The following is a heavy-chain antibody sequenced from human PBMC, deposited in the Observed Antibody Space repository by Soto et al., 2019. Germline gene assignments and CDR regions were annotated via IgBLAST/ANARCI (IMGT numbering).Heavy chain of an antibody. CDR3: AGGSGGYYQNWFDP. CDR2: IYYSGST. Sequence: QVQLQESGPGLVKPSETLSLTCTVSGGSVSSGSYYWSWIRQPPGKGLEWIGYIYYSGSTNYNPSLKSRVTISVDTSKNQYSLNLSSVTAADTAVYYCAGGSGGYYQNWFDPWGQGTLVTVSS. V-gene: IGHV4-61*01. J-gene: IGHJ5*02. CDR1: GGSVSSGSYY. D-gene: IGHD3-22*01.